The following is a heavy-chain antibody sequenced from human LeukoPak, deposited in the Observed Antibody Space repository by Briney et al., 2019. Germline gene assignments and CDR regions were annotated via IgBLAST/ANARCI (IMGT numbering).Heavy chain of an antibody. V-gene: IGHV4-39*07. CDR2: IYYSGST. Sequence: PSETLSLTCTVSGGSISSSSYYWGWIRQPPGKGLEWIGSIYYSGSTYYNPSLKSRVTISVDTSKNQFSLKLSSTTAADTAIYYCAGGARQLLDFWGQGTLVTVSS. CDR3: AGGARQLLDF. J-gene: IGHJ4*02. D-gene: IGHD6-6*01. CDR1: GGSISSSSYY.